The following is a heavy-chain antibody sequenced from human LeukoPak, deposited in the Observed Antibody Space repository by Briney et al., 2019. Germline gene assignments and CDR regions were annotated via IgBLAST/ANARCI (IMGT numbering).Heavy chain of an antibody. CDR2: ISYDGSNK. D-gene: IGHD2-15*01. Sequence: GGSLRLSCAASGFTFSSYAMHWVCQAPGKGLEWVAVISYDGSNKYYADSVKGRFTISRDNSKNTLYLQMNSLRAEDTAVYYCAREFVRYCSGGSCYGVDYWGQGTLVTVSS. J-gene: IGHJ4*02. V-gene: IGHV3-30*04. CDR1: GFTFSSYA. CDR3: AREFVRYCSGGSCYGVDY.